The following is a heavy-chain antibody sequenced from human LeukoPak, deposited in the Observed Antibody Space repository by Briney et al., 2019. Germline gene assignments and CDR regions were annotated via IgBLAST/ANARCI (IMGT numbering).Heavy chain of an antibody. V-gene: IGHV4-59*01. Sequence: PSETLSLTCTVSGGSISSYYWSWIRQPPGKGLEWIGYIYYSGSTNCNPSLKSRVTISVDTSKNQFSLNLKSVTAADTAVYYCARGKGYFDYWGQGTLVTVSS. CDR3: ARGKGYFDY. CDR1: GGSISSYY. J-gene: IGHJ4*02. CDR2: IYYSGST.